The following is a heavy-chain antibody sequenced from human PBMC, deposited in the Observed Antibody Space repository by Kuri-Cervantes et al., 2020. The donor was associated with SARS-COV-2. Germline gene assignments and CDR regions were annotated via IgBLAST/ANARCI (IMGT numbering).Heavy chain of an antibody. D-gene: IGHD3-10*01. J-gene: IGHJ3*02. Sequence: SETLSLTCAVYGGSFSGYYWSWIRQPPGKGLEWIGEINHSGSTYYNPSLKSRVTISVDTSKNQCSLKLSSVTAADTAVYYCARHELGIWFGELFHDAFDIWGQGTMVTVSS. CDR2: INHSGST. V-gene: IGHV4-34*01. CDR1: GGSFSGYY. CDR3: ARHELGIWFGELFHDAFDI.